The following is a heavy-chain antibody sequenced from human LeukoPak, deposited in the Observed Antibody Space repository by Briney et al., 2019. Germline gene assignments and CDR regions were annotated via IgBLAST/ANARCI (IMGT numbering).Heavy chain of an antibody. CDR1: GFTFNTYW. Sequence: PGGSLRLSCAASGFTFNTYWMSWVRQAPGKGLEWVSAISGSCGSTYYADSVKGRFTISRDNSKITLYLQMNSLRAEDTAVYYCAKLAGRLDYWGQGTLVTVSS. J-gene: IGHJ4*02. V-gene: IGHV3-23*01. D-gene: IGHD6-13*01. CDR2: ISGSCGST. CDR3: AKLAGRLDY.